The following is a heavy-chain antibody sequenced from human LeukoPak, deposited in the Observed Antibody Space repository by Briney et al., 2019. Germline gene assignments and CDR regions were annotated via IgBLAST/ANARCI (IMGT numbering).Heavy chain of an antibody. CDR3: ARATVTPN. CDR2: ISSSSSYI. V-gene: IGHV3-21*01. D-gene: IGHD4-17*01. Sequence: GSLRLSCEASGFSFSNYWMSWVRQAPGKGLEWVSSISSSSSYIYYADSVKGRFTISRDNAKNSLYLQMNSLRAEDTAVYYCARATVTPNWGQGTLVTVSS. CDR1: GFSFSNYW. J-gene: IGHJ4*02.